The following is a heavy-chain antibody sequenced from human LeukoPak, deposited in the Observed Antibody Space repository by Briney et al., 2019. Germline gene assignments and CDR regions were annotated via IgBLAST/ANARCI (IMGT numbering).Heavy chain of an antibody. Sequence: GASVKVSCKASGYTFTGYYVHWVRQAPGQGIEWMGWINPNSGGTNYAQKFQGRVTMTRDTSISTAYLELSGLRSDDTAVYYCAKEGGYCSSGTCYPWWFDPWGQGTLVTVSS. J-gene: IGHJ5*02. CDR1: GYTFTGYY. V-gene: IGHV1-2*02. CDR3: AKEGGYCSSGTCYPWWFDP. D-gene: IGHD2-15*01. CDR2: INPNSGGT.